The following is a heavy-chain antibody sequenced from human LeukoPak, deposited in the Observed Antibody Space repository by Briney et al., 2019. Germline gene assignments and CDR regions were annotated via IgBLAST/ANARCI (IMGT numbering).Heavy chain of an antibody. D-gene: IGHD6-19*01. CDR1: GGSMSNYY. CDR2: TYYSGNT. Sequence: PSETLSLTCTVSGGSMSNYYWYWMRQPPGKGLEWIGYTYYSGNTNYNPSLRSRVSMSVDTSKNQFSLRLSSVTAADTAVYYCAREGYSSGWYKTDYWGQGTLVTVSS. V-gene: IGHV4-59*01. J-gene: IGHJ4*02. CDR3: AREGYSSGWYKTDY.